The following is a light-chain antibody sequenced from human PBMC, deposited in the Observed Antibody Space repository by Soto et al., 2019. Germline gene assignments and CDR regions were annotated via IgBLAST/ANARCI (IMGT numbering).Light chain of an antibody. J-gene: IGKJ5*01. CDR3: QQYNDRPPIT. Sequence: TVMTQSPVRLSASPGKTATLSYNSSQSVDNNVAWYQQKPGQAPRLLIVGSFARATGIPARFSGSGSGSEFTLTISGLQSEDFAVYYCQQYNDRPPITFGQGTRLEI. CDR2: GSF. CDR1: QSVDNN. V-gene: IGKV3-15*01.